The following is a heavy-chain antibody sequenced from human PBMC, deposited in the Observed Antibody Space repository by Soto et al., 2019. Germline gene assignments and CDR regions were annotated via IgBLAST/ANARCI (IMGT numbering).Heavy chain of an antibody. D-gene: IGHD6-19*01. Sequence: SGTLSLTCMVSGASISSYYWRWIRQPPGKGLEWIGYVFYTGSTNYNPSLKSRVTISVDTSKNQFSLKLSSVTAADTAVYYCAARAGSPWYYFDFWGQGTLVTVSS. CDR1: GASISSYY. V-gene: IGHV4-59*01. J-gene: IGHJ4*02. CDR3: AARAGSPWYYFDF. CDR2: VFYTGST.